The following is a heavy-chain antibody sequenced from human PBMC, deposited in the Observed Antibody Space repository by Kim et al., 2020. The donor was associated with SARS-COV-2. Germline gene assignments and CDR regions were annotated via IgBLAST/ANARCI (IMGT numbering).Heavy chain of an antibody. V-gene: IGHV3-21*01. Sequence: GGSLRLSCAASGFTFSSYSMNWVRQAPGKGLEWVSSISSSSSYIYYEDSVKGRFTISRDNAKNSLYLQMNSLRAEDTAVYYCARENSGYDYYYYYGMDVWGQGTTVTVSS. CDR1: GFTFSSYS. J-gene: IGHJ6*02. CDR3: ARENSGYDYYYYYGMDV. D-gene: IGHD5-12*01. CDR2: ISSSSSYI.